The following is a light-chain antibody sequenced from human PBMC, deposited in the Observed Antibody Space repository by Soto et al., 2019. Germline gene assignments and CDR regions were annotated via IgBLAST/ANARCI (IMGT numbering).Light chain of an antibody. V-gene: IGLV2-14*01. CDR3: SSFRSRTTLL. CDR2: DVS. Sequence: QSALTQPASVSGSPGQSITISCTGTSSDVGGHNHVSWYQQHPGTAPKLMIYDVSNRPPGVSNRFSGSKSGNTASLTISGLQAEDEADYYCSSFRSRTTLLFGGGTKLTVL. CDR1: SSDVGGHNH. J-gene: IGLJ2*01.